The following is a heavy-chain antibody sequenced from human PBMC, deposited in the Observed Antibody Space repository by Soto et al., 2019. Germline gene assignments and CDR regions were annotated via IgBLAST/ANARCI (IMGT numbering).Heavy chain of an antibody. CDR1: NHTFPTYG. CDR2: INAGDGNT. Sequence: ASVTVSCKASNHTFPTYGISWVRQAPGQGLEWMGWINAGDGNTKYSQKFQGRVTITRDTSASTAYMELSSLRSEDTAVYYCASRYCSGGSCFPFDYWGQGTLVTVSS. J-gene: IGHJ4*02. V-gene: IGHV1-3*01. CDR3: ASRYCSGGSCFPFDY. D-gene: IGHD2-15*01.